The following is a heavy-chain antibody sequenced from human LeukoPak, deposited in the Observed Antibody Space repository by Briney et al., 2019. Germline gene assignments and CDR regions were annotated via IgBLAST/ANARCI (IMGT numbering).Heavy chain of an antibody. CDR2: ISAYNGNT. Sequence: ASVKVSCKASGYTFTSYGISWVRQAPGQGLEWMGWISAYNGNTNYAQKLQGRVTMTTDTSTSTAYMELRSLRSDDTAVYYCARDQLPTLYYYYGMDVWAKGPRSPSP. V-gene: IGHV1-18*01. J-gene: IGHJ6*02. CDR3: ARDQLPTLYYYYGMDV. D-gene: IGHD2-2*01. CDR1: GYTFTSYG.